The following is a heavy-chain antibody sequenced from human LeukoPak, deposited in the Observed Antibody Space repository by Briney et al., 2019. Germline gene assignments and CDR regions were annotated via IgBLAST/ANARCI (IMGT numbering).Heavy chain of an antibody. Sequence: GGSLRLSCAASGFSFSTYWMHWVRQAPGKGLVWVSRINSDGSRTSYADSVKGRFTISRDNAKNTLYLQMNSLRAEDTAVYYCARGYCSSTSCYSADWGQGTLVTVSS. V-gene: IGHV3-74*01. CDR1: GFSFSTYW. CDR2: INSDGSRT. CDR3: ARGYCSSTSCYSAD. D-gene: IGHD2-2*01. J-gene: IGHJ4*02.